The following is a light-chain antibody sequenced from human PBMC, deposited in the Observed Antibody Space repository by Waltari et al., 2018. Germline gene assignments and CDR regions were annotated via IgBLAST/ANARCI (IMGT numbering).Light chain of an antibody. CDR1: QGANSY. Sequence: DIQLTQSPSFLSASVGDRVTITCRASQGANSYLAWFQQKPGKAPKVLVFGASTLQSGVPSRFSGSVSGTEFILTISSLQPEDIATYYCQQYQSYPITFGGGTKVETK. CDR2: GAS. CDR3: QQYQSYPIT. J-gene: IGKJ4*01. V-gene: IGKV1-9*01.